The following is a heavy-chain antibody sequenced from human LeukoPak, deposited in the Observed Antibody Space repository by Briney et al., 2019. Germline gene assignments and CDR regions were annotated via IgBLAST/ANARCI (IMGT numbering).Heavy chain of an antibody. CDR2: MNPNSGNT. D-gene: IGHD6-6*01. CDR1: GYTFTSYD. V-gene: IGHV1-8*01. Sequence: ASVKVSCKASGYTFTSYDINWVRQATGQGLEWMGWMNPNSGNTGYAQKFQGRVTMTRNTSISTAYMELNSLRSEDTAVYYCARVSGAYSSSAYYYYYYMDVWGKGTTVTVSS. CDR3: ARVSGAYSSSAYYYYYYMDV. J-gene: IGHJ6*03.